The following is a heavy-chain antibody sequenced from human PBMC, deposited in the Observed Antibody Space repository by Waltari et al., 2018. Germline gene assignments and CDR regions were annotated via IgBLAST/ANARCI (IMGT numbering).Heavy chain of an antibody. V-gene: IGHV4-59*01. CDR3: ARVVVDSNGWYHFDY. CDR2: ITYSGST. D-gene: IGHD6-13*01. Sequence: QVQLQGSGPGLVKPSETLSLTCTVSGGSIRSYHWHWIRQPPGKGLEWSGRITYSGSTTYSPSLESRVTISVDTAKNQFSLRVNSVTAADTAMYYCARVVVDSNGWYHFDYWGQGTLVTVSS. CDR1: GGSIRSYH. J-gene: IGHJ4*02.